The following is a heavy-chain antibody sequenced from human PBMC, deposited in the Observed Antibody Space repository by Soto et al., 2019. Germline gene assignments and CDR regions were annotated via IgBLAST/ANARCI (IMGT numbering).Heavy chain of an antibody. Sequence: QVQLQESGPGLVKPSETLSLTCAVYGGSISSNKWWSWVRQPPGKGLEWIGELYHSGSTNYNPSLKSRVNISLDKSKNQFSLKLTSVTAADSAVYYCARDDHIVVVPTSLGAMDVWGQGTTVTVSS. CDR3: ARDDHIVVVPTSLGAMDV. J-gene: IGHJ6*02. CDR2: LYHSGST. V-gene: IGHV4-4*02. D-gene: IGHD2-2*01. CDR1: GGSISSNKW.